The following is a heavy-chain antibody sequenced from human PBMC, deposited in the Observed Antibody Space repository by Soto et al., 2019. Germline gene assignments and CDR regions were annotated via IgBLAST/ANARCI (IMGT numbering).Heavy chain of an antibody. D-gene: IGHD2-2*01. CDR2: IKEDGSEE. J-gene: IGHJ4*02. V-gene: IGHV3-7*01. CDR1: GFTFSTYW. Sequence: EVQLVQSGGDLGQPGGSLRLSCVASGFTFSTYWRTWVRQAPGMGLEWVAGIKEDGSEEVYVDSVKGRFSISRDNAKTSLYLQLNSLRAEDTAVYYCATAISSPFSNFDYWGQGSLVTVSS. CDR3: ATAISSPFSNFDY.